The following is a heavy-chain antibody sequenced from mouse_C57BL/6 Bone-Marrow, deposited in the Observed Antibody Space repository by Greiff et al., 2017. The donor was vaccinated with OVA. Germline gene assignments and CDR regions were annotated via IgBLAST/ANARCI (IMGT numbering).Heavy chain of an antibody. J-gene: IGHJ1*03. V-gene: IGHV10-3*01. D-gene: IGHD1-1*01. Sequence: EVQLVESGGGLVQPKGSLKLSCAASGFTFNTYGMHWVRQAPGKGLEWVARIRSKSSNSATYYADSVKGRFTISRDDSQSMSYLQMNNRNTEYTAMYYCVRDVTSVVDWYFDVWGTGTTVTVSA. CDR1: GFTFNTYG. CDR3: VRDVTSVVDWYFDV. CDR2: IRSKSSNSAT.